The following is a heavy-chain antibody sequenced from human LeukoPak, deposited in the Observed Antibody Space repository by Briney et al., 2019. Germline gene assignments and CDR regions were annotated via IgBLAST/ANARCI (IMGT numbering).Heavy chain of an antibody. V-gene: IGHV1-8*01. CDR1: GYTFTRYD. CDR2: MNPNSGNT. J-gene: IGHJ6*02. CDR3: ARAGEYCSSTSCYAGCLRDYYYYGMDV. D-gene: IGHD2-2*01. Sequence: ASVKVSCKASGYTFTRYDINWVRQATGQGLEWMGWMNPNSGNTGYAQKFQGRVTMTRNTSISTAYMELSSLRSEDTAVYYCARAGEYCSSTSCYAGCLRDYYYYGMDVWGQGTTVTVSS.